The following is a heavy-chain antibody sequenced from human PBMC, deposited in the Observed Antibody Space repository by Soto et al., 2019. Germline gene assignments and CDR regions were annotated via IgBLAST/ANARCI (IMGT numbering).Heavy chain of an antibody. CDR3: ARGVAETDFYPWANWFDL. Sequence: SETLPLTCSVSGVLLSSDGYYWSWIPQRPGKGLEWVGRVYDSGSSNYNPSLKTRLTMSLHRSRSQFSLSLYSVTDADTAVYYCARGVAETDFYPWANWFDLWGQGILVTVSS. CDR2: VYDSGSS. J-gene: IGHJ5*02. CDR1: GVLLSSDGYY. V-gene: IGHV4-61*08. D-gene: IGHD6-19*01.